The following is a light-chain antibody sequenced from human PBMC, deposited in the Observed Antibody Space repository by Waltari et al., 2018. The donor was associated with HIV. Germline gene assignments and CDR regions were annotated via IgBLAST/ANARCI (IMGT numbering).Light chain of an antibody. J-gene: IGLJ2*01. CDR3: QSYDISLSASVV. Sequence: QSMLTQPPSVSGAPGQRVTISCTGSSSTIGADYDVHWYQQIPGTAPKLLIPGNKNRPSGVPDRFSASKSGPSASLTISGLQAEDEADYFCQSYDISLSASVVFGGGTRLTVL. V-gene: IGLV1-40*01. CDR2: GNK. CDR1: SSTIGADYD.